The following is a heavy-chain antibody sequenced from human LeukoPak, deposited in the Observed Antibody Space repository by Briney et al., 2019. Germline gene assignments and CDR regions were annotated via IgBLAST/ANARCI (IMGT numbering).Heavy chain of an antibody. CDR3: ARDRPHCSGGSCYYYYYGMDV. J-gene: IGHJ6*02. CDR1: GFTFSSYA. V-gene: IGHV3-30*01. D-gene: IGHD2-15*01. Sequence: GRSLRLSCAASGFTFSSYAMHWVRQAPGKGLEWVAVISYDGSNKYYADSVKGRFTISRDNSKNTLYLQMNSLRAEDTAVYYCARDRPHCSGGSCYYYYYGMDVWGQGTTVTVSS. CDR2: ISYDGSNK.